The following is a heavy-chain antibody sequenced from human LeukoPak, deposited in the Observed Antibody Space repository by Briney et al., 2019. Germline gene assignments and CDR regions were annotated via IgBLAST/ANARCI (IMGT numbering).Heavy chain of an antibody. CDR1: GFTFSSYA. Sequence: PGGSLRLSCAASGFTFSSYAMSWVRQAPGKGLEWVSAISGSGGSTYYADSVKGRFTISRDNSKNTLYLQMNSLRAGDTAVYYCARTLLPAYDFWSGPLLYYYYMDVWGKGTTVTVSS. CDR3: ARTLLPAYDFWSGPLLYYYYMDV. V-gene: IGHV3-23*01. D-gene: IGHD3-3*01. CDR2: ISGSGGST. J-gene: IGHJ6*03.